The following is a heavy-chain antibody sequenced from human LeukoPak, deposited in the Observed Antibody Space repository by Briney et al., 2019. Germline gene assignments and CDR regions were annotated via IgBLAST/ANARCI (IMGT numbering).Heavy chain of an antibody. CDR2: ISGSGGST. CDR3: ANDKFYYGSGSLDY. V-gene: IGHV3-23*01. Sequence: GGSLRLSCAASGFTFSSYAMSWVRQAPGKGLEWVSAISGSGGSTYYADSVKGLFTISRDNSKNTLYLQMNSLRDEDTAVYYCANDKFYYGSGSLDYWGQGTLVTVSS. J-gene: IGHJ4*02. CDR1: GFTFSSYA. D-gene: IGHD3-10*01.